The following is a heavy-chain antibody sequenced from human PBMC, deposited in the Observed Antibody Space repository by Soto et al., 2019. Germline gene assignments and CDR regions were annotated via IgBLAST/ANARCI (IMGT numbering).Heavy chain of an antibody. J-gene: IGHJ4*02. CDR2: IIPIFGTA. V-gene: IGHV1-69*13. CDR1: GWSFSSYA. Sequence: ASVKVSCKASGWSFSSYAISWVRQAPGQGLEWMGGIIPIFGTANYAQKFQGRVTITADESTSTAYMELSSLRSEDTAVYYCARVSAVAGTIDYWGQGTLVTVSS. D-gene: IGHD6-19*01. CDR3: ARVSAVAGTIDY.